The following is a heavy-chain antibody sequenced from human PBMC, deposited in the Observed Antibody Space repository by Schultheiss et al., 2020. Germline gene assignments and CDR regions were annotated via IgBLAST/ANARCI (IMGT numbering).Heavy chain of an antibody. CDR3: ARRTGKGFDP. CDR1: GGSISSGDYY. CDR2: IYYSGST. V-gene: IGHV4-30-4*01. J-gene: IGHJ5*02. Sequence: SETLSLTCTVSGGSISSGDYYWSWIRQPPGKGLEWIGYIYYSGSTYYNPSLKSRVTISVDTSKNQFSLKLSSVTAADTAVYYCARRTGKGFDPWGQGNLGTVSS. D-gene: IGHD1-14*01.